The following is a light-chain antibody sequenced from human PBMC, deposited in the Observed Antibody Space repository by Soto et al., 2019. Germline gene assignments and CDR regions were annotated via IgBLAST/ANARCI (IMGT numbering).Light chain of an antibody. CDR1: SSDVGRYNY. CDR2: AVN. Sequence: QSALTQPASVSGSPGQSITISCTGTSSDVGRYNYVSWYQHHPGKAPKLMIYAVNNRPSGVSDRFSGFKSGNTASLTISGLQAEDDADYYCSSYNGVITTLVVFGGGTKLTVL. J-gene: IGLJ2*01. CDR3: SSYNGVITTLVV. V-gene: IGLV2-14*01.